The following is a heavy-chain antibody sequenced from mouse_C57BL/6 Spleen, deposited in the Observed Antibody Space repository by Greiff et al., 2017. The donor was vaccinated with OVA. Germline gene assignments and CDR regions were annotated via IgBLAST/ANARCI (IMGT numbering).Heavy chain of an antibody. CDR1: GYTFTGYW. V-gene: IGHV1-9*01. Sequence: LVEPGASVKLSCKATGYTFTGYWIEWVKQRPGHGLEWIGEILPGSGSTNYNEKFKGKATFTADTSSNTAYMQLSSLTTEDSAIYYCARGFTTVVEGYFDVWGTGTTVTVSS. CDR3: ARGFTTVVEGYFDV. CDR2: ILPGSGST. J-gene: IGHJ1*03. D-gene: IGHD1-1*01.